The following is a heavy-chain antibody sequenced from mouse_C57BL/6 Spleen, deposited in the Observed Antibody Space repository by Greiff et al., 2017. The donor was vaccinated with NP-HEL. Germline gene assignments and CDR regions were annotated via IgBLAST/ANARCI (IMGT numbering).Heavy chain of an antibody. D-gene: IGHD2-4*01. CDR2: FYPGSGSI. Sequence: VQLQQSGAELVKPWASVKLSCKASGYTLTEYTIHWVKQRSGQGLEWIGWFYPGSGSIKYNEKFKDKATLTADKSSSTVYMELSRLTSEDSAVYFCARHEDRDYDGGYFDYWGQGTTLTVSS. CDR3: ARHEDRDYDGGYFDY. CDR1: GYTLTEYT. V-gene: IGHV1-62-2*01. J-gene: IGHJ2*01.